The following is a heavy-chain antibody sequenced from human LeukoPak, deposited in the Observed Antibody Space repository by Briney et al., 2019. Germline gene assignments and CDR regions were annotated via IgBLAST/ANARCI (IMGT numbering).Heavy chain of an antibody. CDR2: ISTSGGST. CDR1: GFTFSTYA. V-gene: IGHV3-23*01. D-gene: IGHD6-13*01. Sequence: HPGGSLRLSCAASGFTFSTYAMSWVRQAPGKGLEGASAISTSGGSTYYADSVKGRFTTSRDNSKNTLYLQMNSLTAEDTAVYYCAKPRQQLVLGGRTYYFDSWGQGTLVTVSS. J-gene: IGHJ4*02. CDR3: AKPRQQLVLGGRTYYFDS.